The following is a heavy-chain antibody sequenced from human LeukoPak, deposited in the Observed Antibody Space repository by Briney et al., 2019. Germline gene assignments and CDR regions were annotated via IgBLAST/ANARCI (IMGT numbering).Heavy chain of an antibody. Sequence: TGRSLRLSCAASGFTFSSYGMHWVHQAPGKGLEWVAVIWYDGSNKYYADSVKGRFTISRDNSKNTLYLQMNSLRAEDTAVYYCARFTDYGGLFDYWGQGTLVTVSS. J-gene: IGHJ4*02. D-gene: IGHD4-23*01. CDR2: IWYDGSNK. V-gene: IGHV3-33*01. CDR3: ARFTDYGGLFDY. CDR1: GFTFSSYG.